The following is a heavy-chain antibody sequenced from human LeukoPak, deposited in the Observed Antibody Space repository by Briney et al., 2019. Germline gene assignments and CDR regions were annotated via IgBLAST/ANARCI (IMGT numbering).Heavy chain of an antibody. V-gene: IGHV4-59*01. J-gene: IGHJ5*02. D-gene: IGHD6-6*01. CDR3: ARLIEYSSSSGPLDP. CDR1: GGSISSYY. Sequence: SETLSLTCTVSGGSISSYYWSWIRQPPGKGLEWIGYIYYSGSTNYNPSLKSRVTISVDTSKNQFSLKLSSVTAADTAVYYCARLIEYSSSSGPLDPWGQGTLVTVSS. CDR2: IYYSGST.